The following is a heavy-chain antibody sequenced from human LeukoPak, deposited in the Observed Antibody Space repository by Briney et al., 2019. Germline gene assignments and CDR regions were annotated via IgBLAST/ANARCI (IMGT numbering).Heavy chain of an antibody. CDR1: GFTFSSSG. CDR3: ARASMVRGADYYYYYMDV. D-gene: IGHD3-10*01. V-gene: IGHV3-30*02. J-gene: IGHJ6*03. Sequence: PGGSLRLSCAASGFTFSSSGMHWVRQAPGKGLEWVAFIRYDGTSKYYADSVKGRFTISRDNSKNTVYLQMNSLRAEDTAVYYCARASMVRGADYYYYYMDVWGKGTTVTVSS. CDR2: IRYDGTSK.